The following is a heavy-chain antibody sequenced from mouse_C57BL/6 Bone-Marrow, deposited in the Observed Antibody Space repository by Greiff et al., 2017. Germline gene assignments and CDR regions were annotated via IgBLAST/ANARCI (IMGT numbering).Heavy chain of an antibody. CDR2: IDPSVSSP. CDR1: GYTFTSYW. V-gene: IGHV1-59*01. D-gene: IGHD2-4*01. CDR3: AKPFYDEYDGGYFDV. J-gene: IGHJ1*03. Sequence: VQLQQPGAELVRPGTSVKLSCKASGYTFTSYWMHWVKQRPGQGLEWIGVIDPSVSSPNYTQKFKGKATLTVDTSSSTAYKQLSSLTSEDSAGYYGAKPFYDEYDGGYFDVWGTGTTVTVAS.